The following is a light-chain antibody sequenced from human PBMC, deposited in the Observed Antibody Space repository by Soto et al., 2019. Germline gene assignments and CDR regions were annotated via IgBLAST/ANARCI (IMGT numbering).Light chain of an antibody. Sequence: MVVDQSPATLSLYEGDRATVSCRASQSVSSYLAWYQQKPGQAPRLLIYGASNRATGLPDRFSGSASGTDFTLTISRLEPEEFAVYYCQQYGSSGTFGQGTKVDIK. CDR1: QSVSSY. CDR3: QQYGSSGT. CDR2: GAS. J-gene: IGKJ1*01. V-gene: IGKV3-20*01.